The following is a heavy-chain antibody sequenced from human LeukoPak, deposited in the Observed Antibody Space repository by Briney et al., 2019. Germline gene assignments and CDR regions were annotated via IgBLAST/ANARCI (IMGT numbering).Heavy chain of an antibody. CDR2: INHSGST. V-gene: IGHV4-34*01. CDR1: GGSFSGYY. J-gene: IGHJ5*02. Sequence: SETLSLTCAVYGGSFSGYYWSWIRQPPGKGLEWIGEINHSGSTNYNPSLKSRVTISVDTSKNQFSLKLSSVTAVDTAVYYCARVVPIAAAGRYNWFDPWGQGTLVTVSS. D-gene: IGHD6-13*01. CDR3: ARVVPIAAAGRYNWFDP.